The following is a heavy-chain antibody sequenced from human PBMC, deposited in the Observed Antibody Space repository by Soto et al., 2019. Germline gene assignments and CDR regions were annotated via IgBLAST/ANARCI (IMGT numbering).Heavy chain of an antibody. CDR1: GLSVCNNY. CDR2: IYSGGTT. Sequence: PGGSLRLSCAPSGLSVCNNYMSWVRKAPGKGLEWVSVIYSGGTTHYAGAVRGRFTISRDNSKNTLYLQMNSLRAEDTAVYYCAREYSSGWKTFDYWGQGTLVTVSS. V-gene: IGHV3-66*01. J-gene: IGHJ4*02. D-gene: IGHD6-19*01. CDR3: AREYSSGWKTFDY.